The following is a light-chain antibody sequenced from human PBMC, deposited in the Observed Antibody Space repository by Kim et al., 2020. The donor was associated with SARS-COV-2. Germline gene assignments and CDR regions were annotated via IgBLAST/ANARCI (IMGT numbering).Light chain of an antibody. CDR2: DVR. CDR1: SSDVGGYNY. Sequence: GQSITISCTGTSSDVGGYNYVAWYQQHPGKAPKLIIYDVRKRPSGVSYRFSGSKSSNRASLTISGLQAEDDADYYCSSYTSSATLIFGGGTQLTVL. V-gene: IGLV2-14*03. CDR3: SSYTSSATLI. J-gene: IGLJ2*01.